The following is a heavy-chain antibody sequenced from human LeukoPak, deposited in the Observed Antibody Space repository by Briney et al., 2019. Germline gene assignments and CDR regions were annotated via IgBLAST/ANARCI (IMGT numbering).Heavy chain of an antibody. Sequence: GGSLRLSCAASGFTFDDYAMHWVRQAPGKGLEWVSLISWDGGSTYYADSVKGRFTISRDNSKNSLYLQMNSLRAEDTALYYCAKDMTGFGGSYFDYWGQGTLVTASS. CDR2: ISWDGGST. J-gene: IGHJ4*02. D-gene: IGHD3-10*01. V-gene: IGHV3-43D*03. CDR1: GFTFDDYA. CDR3: AKDMTGFGGSYFDY.